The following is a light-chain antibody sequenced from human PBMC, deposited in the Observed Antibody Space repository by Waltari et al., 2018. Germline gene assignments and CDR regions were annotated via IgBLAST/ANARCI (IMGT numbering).Light chain of an antibody. CDR2: GAS. Sequence: EVVMTQSPVSLSVSPGDRATLSCRASQSVGNTLAWYQQRPGQAPRLLFYGASTRASGIPARFSGSGSVTDFTLTISSLQSEDFGVYYCHQYGNWPRTFGGGTKVEI. CDR3: HQYGNWPRT. V-gene: IGKV3-15*01. CDR1: QSVGNT. J-gene: IGKJ4*01.